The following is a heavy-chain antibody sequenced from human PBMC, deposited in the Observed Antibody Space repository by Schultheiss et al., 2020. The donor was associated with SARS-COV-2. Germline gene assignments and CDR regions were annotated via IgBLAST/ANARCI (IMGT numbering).Heavy chain of an antibody. V-gene: IGHV1-2*02. CDR3: ARTYCSGGSCYYLDY. CDR1: GGTFSSYA. J-gene: IGHJ4*02. Sequence: ASVKVSCKASGGTFSSYAISWVRQAPGQGLEWMGWINPNSGGTNYAQKFQGRVTMTRDTSISTAYMELSRLRSDDTAVYYCARTYCSGGSCYYLDYWGQGTLVTVSS. D-gene: IGHD2-15*01. CDR2: INPNSGGT.